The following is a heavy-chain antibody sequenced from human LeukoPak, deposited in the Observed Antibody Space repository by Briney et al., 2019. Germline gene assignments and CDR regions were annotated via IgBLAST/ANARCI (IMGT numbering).Heavy chain of an antibody. CDR1: GFTFSSYG. Sequence: GGTLRLSCAASGFTFSSYGMNWVRQAPGKGLEWVSVISGSGGSTYYADSVKGRFTISRDNSKNTLYLQMNSLRAEDTAVYYCARGLRGYSGYDYVLYFDYWGQGTLVTVSS. J-gene: IGHJ4*02. CDR2: ISGSGGST. V-gene: IGHV3-23*01. D-gene: IGHD5-12*01. CDR3: ARGLRGYSGYDYVLYFDY.